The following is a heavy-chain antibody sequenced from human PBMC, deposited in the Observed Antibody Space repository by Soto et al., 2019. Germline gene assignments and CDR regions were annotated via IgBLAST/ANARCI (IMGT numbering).Heavy chain of an antibody. J-gene: IGHJ4*02. CDR1: GFTFSHYA. CDR3: SKYGSHTFDY. D-gene: IGHD1-26*01. Sequence: QVQLVESGGGVVQPGRSLRLSCAASGFTFSHYAMHWVRQAPGKGLEWVALMSYDGSNEYYADSVKGRFTISRDNSKNTLYLQFNSQGAEETAVYYWSKYGSHTFDYWGQGTLVTVSS. V-gene: IGHV3-30*18. CDR2: MSYDGSNE.